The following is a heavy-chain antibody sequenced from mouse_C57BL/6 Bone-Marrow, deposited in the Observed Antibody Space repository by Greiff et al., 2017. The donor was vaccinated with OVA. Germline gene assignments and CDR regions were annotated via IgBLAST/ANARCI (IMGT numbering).Heavy chain of an antibody. V-gene: IGHV1-4*01. CDR3: AREEAIYYYGSSYAWFAY. D-gene: IGHD1-1*01. Sequence: VMLVESGAELARPGASVKMSCKASGYTFTSYTMHWVKQRPGQGLEWIGYINPSSGYTKYNQKFKDKATLTADKSSSTAYMQLSSLTSEDSAVYYCAREEAIYYYGSSYAWFAYWGQGTLVTVSA. CDR2: INPSSGYT. J-gene: IGHJ3*01. CDR1: GYTFTSYT.